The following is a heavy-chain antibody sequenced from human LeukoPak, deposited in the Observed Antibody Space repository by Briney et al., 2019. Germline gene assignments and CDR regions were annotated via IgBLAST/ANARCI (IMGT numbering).Heavy chain of an antibody. D-gene: IGHD3-22*01. J-gene: IGHJ6*02. V-gene: IGHV4-59*01. CDR1: DGSISSYY. CDR3: ARAVFYDSSGCHYGMDV. Sequence: SETLSLTWTVSDGSISSYYWSWIRQPPGKGLEWIGYIYYSGSTNHNPSLKSRVTISVDTSKNQFSLKLSSVTAADTAVYYCARAVFYDSSGCHYGMDVWGQGTTVTVSS. CDR2: IYYSGST.